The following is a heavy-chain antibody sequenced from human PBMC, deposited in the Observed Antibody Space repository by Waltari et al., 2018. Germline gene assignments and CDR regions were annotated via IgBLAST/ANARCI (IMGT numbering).Heavy chain of an antibody. Sequence: QITLKESGPTLVKPTQTLTLTCTVSGFSLSTSRVGVGWIRQPPGKALELLALSYCADDQRYSPSLKSTLNITNDTSKIQVVLTMTAMDPVDTATYYCSHSPERASYSKLHWFDPWGQGTLVTVSS. CDR2: SYCADDQ. V-gene: IGHV2-5*02. CDR3: SHSPERASYSKLHWFDP. J-gene: IGHJ5*02. CDR1: GFSLSTSRVG. D-gene: IGHD1-26*01.